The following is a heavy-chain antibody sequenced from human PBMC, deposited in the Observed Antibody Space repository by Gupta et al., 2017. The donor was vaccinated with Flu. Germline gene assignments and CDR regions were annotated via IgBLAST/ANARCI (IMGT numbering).Heavy chain of an antibody. V-gene: IGHV3-33*01. J-gene: IGHJ6*02. CDR1: GFTFSSYG. Sequence: QVQLVESGLGVVQPGRSLRLSCASSGFTFSSYGLHWVRQAPGKGLEWGAVIWYDGSNKYYADSVKGRFTISRDNSKNTLYLQMNSLRAEDTAVYYCARDLNASSSLFYYYYGMDVWGQGTTVTVAS. CDR2: IWYDGSNK. D-gene: IGHD6-13*01. CDR3: ARDLNASSSLFYYYYGMDV.